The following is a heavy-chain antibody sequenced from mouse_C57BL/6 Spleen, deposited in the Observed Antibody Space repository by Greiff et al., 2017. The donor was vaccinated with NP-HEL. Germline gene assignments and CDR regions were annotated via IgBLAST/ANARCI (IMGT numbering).Heavy chain of an antibody. D-gene: IGHD1-1*01. Sequence: EVKVVESGGGLVKPGGSLKLSCAASGFTFSDYGMHWVRQAPEKGLEWVAYISSGSSTTYYADTVKGRFTISRDNAKNTLFLQMTSLRSEDTAMYYCARNYYGSSRFDYWGQGTTLTVSS. CDR3: ARNYYGSSRFDY. CDR2: ISSGSSTT. V-gene: IGHV5-17*01. CDR1: GFTFSDYG. J-gene: IGHJ2*01.